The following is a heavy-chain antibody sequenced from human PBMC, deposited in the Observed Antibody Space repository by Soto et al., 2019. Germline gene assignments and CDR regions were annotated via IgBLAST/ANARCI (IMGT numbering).Heavy chain of an antibody. V-gene: IGHV3-7*01. CDR3: VRENEMAGATSAFEY. Sequence: PGGSLRLSCAASGFTFSSYWMSWVRQAPGKGLEWVANIKQDGSEKYYVDSVKGRFTISRDNAKNSLYLQMDSLRVEDTAVYYCVRENEMAGATSAFEYWGQGTPVTVSS. CDR1: GFTFSSYW. J-gene: IGHJ4*02. D-gene: IGHD1-26*01. CDR2: IKQDGSEK.